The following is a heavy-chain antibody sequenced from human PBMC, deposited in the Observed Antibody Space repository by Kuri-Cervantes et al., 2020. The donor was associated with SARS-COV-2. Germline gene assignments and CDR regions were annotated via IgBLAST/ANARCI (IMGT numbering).Heavy chain of an antibody. CDR3: ARLGFNWNYGPNFDY. V-gene: IGHV4-34*01. D-gene: IGHD1-7*01. Sequence: LSLTCAVYGGSFSGYYWSWIRQPPGKGLEWIGEINHSGSTNYNPSLKSRVTISVDTSKNQFSLKLSSVTAADTAVYYCARLGFNWNYGPNFDYWGQGTLVTVSS. J-gene: IGHJ4*02. CDR1: GGSFSGYY. CDR2: INHSGST.